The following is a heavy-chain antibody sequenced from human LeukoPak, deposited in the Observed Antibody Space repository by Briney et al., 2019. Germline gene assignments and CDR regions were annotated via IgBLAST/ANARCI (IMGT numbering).Heavy chain of an antibody. Sequence: ASVQVSCKASGYTFTGYYLHWVRQAPGQGLAWMGWINPNSGGTNYAQKFQGRVTMTRDTSISTAYMELSRLRSDDTAVYYCARDFGRTSCGYWGQGTLVTVSS. J-gene: IGHJ4*02. V-gene: IGHV1-2*02. CDR2: INPNSGGT. D-gene: IGHD2-2*01. CDR1: GYTFTGYY. CDR3: ARDFGRTSCGY.